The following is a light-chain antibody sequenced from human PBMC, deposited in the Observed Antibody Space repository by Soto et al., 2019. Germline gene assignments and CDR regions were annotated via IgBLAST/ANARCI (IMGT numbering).Light chain of an antibody. Sequence: QSVLTQPPSASGTPGQWVTISCSGSSSNIGSSTVNWYQQLPGTAPKLLLYSNNQRPSGVPDRFSGSKSGTSASLAISGLQSDDEADYYCAAWDDSLNGYVFGTGTKVTVL. CDR1: SSNIGSST. J-gene: IGLJ1*01. CDR2: SNN. V-gene: IGLV1-44*01. CDR3: AAWDDSLNGYV.